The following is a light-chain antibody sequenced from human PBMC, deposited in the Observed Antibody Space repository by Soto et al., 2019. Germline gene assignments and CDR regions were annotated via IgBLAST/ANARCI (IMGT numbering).Light chain of an antibody. CDR2: DAS. V-gene: IGKV3-11*01. J-gene: IGKJ5*01. Sequence: IVLTQSPATRSLSPGERATLSCRASQSLINFVAWYQHKPGQPPRLLIYDASKRATGIPTRFSGSGSGTDFTLTISSLQPEDFAVYYCQQRSNWPDAFGQGTRLEI. CDR3: QQRSNWPDA. CDR1: QSLINF.